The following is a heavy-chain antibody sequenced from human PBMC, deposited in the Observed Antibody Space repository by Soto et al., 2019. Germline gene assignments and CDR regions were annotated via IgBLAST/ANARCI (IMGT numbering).Heavy chain of an antibody. V-gene: IGHV3-23*01. CDR1: GFPFSSYS. CDR3: AKDFKRYSGYAYRSAGDPFDY. J-gene: IGHJ4*02. Sequence: PGGSLRLSCAASGFPFSSYSMIWVRPAPGKGLEWVSAISGSGGSTYYADSVKGRFTISRDNSKNTLYLQMNSLRAEDTAVYYCAKDFKRYSGYAYRSAGDPFDYWGQGTLGTVSS. D-gene: IGHD5-12*01. CDR2: ISGSGGST.